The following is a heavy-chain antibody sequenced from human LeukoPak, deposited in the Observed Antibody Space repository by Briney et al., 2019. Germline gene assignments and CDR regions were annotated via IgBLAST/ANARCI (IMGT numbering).Heavy chain of an antibody. CDR1: GGSISSSSYY. Sequence: SETLSLTCTVSGGSISSSSYYWGWIRQPPGKGLEWIGSIYYSGSTYYNPSLKSRVTISVDTSKNQFSLKLSSVTAADTAVYYCARDRSQVVVAADIVGIDYWGQGTLVTVSS. V-gene: IGHV4-39*07. CDR2: IYYSGST. CDR3: ARDRSQVVVAADIVGIDY. J-gene: IGHJ4*02. D-gene: IGHD2-2*02.